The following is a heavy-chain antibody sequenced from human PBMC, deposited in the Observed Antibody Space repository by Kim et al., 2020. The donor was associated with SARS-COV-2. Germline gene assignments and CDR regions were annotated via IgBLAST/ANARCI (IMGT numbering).Heavy chain of an antibody. CDR2: ISSSSSYT. V-gene: IGHV3-11*05. CDR3: ARVGYDYVCGSYRDCYYYCGMDD. D-gene: IGHD3-16*02. CDR1: GFTFSDYY. Sequence: GGSLRLSCAASGFTFSDYYMSWIRQVPGKGLEWVSYISSSSSYTNYADSVKGRFAISRDNAKNSLYLQMNSLTAEDTAVYYCARVGYDYVCGSYRDCYYYCGMDDWGQGTTVTVSS. J-gene: IGHJ6*02.